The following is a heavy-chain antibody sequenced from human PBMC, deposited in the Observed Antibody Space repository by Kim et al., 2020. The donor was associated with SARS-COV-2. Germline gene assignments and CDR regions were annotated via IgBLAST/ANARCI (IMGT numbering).Heavy chain of an antibody. J-gene: IGHJ4*02. V-gene: IGHV3-64D*06. Sequence: GGSLRLSCSASGFTFNSYAMHWVRQAPGRGLEFVSTIAGDGAFTKYADSVKGRFTISRDNSKNTLFLQVSSLRPEDTAVYYCVKDCLAYCFDYWGQGTLV. CDR3: VKDCLAYCFDY. CDR1: GFTFNSYA. CDR2: IAGDGAFT.